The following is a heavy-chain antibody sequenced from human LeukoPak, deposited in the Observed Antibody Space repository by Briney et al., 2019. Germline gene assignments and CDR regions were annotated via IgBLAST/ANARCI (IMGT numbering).Heavy chain of an antibody. V-gene: IGHV3-23*01. J-gene: IGHJ6*03. Sequence: PGGSLRLSCAASGFNFGTSPMRWVRQAPGKGLEWVSAISSSVGTTYYADSVKGRFTISTDNSKNTLSLQMNGLRTEDTAVYYCARVFQTYHMDVWGKGTTVSVPS. CDR2: ISSSVGTT. CDR1: GFNFGTSP. CDR3: ARVFQTYHMDV.